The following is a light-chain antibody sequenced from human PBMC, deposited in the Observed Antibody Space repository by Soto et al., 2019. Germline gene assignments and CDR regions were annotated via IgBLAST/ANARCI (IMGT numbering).Light chain of an antibody. CDR1: QGISSY. J-gene: IGKJ3*01. Sequence: AIRMTQSPSSLSASTGDRVTITCRASQGISSYLAWYQQKPGKAPKLLIYAASTLQSGVPSRFSVSGSGTDFTLTISCLQSEDVATYYGQQYYSYPRTFGPGTKVDIK. CDR3: QQYYSYPRT. CDR2: AAS. V-gene: IGKV1-8*01.